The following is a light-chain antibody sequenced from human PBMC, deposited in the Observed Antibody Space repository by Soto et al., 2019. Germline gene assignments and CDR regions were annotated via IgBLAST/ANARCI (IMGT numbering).Light chain of an antibody. Sequence: IQMTQSPSSLSSSVGDRVTITFRASQSISSYLNWYQQKPGKAPKLLIYAASSLQSGVPSRFSGSGSGTEFTLTISSLQPDDFATYYCQKYNSYSGKFGQGTKVDIK. V-gene: IGKV1-39*01. CDR3: QKYNSYSGK. CDR1: QSISSY. J-gene: IGKJ1*01. CDR2: AAS.